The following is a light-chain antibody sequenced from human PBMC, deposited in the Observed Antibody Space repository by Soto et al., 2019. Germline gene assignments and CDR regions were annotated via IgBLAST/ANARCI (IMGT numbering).Light chain of an antibody. J-gene: IGKJ1*01. CDR2: AAS. CDR3: LQLNTYPLT. Sequence: IQLTQSPSCLSASVGDRLSITCRASQVITNDLGWYQQKPGKAPKRLXYAASTLQSGVPSRFSGSGSGTEFTLTISSLQPEDVETYYCLQLNTYPLTFGQGTKVDIK. CDR1: QVITND. V-gene: IGKV1-17*01.